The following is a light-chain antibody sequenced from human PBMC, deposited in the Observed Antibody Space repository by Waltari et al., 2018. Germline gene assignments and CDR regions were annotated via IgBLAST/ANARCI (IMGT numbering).Light chain of an antibody. CDR2: GTS. CDR1: QSVTSIA. J-gene: IGKJ4*01. V-gene: IGKV3-20*01. Sequence: EIVLTQSPGTLSLSPGERATLSCRASQSVTSIALTWYQQKLGQALRLHIYGTSSRATGIPDRFSGSVSGTDFTLTISRLEPEDFAVYYCQQYDGEVVTFGGGTKVEI. CDR3: QQYDGEVVT.